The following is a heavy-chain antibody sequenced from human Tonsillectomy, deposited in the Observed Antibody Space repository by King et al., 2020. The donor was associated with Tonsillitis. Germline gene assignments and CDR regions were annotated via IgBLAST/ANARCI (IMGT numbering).Heavy chain of an antibody. CDR2: IYTSGST. D-gene: IGHD3-22*01. V-gene: IGHV4-4*07. CDR1: GGSISSYY. J-gene: IGHJ4*02. CDR3: ATWGYDSSGYYYDYFDY. Sequence: QLQESGPGLVKPSETLSLTCTVSGGSISSYYWSWIRQPAGKGLEWIVRIYTSGSTNYNPSLKSRVTMSVDTSKNQFSLKLSSVTAADTAVYYGATWGYDSSGYYYDYFDYWGQGTLVTVSS.